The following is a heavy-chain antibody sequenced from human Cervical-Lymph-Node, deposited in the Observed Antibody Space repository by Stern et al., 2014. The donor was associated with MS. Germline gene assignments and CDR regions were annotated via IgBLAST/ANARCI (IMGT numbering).Heavy chain of an antibody. Sequence: EVQLVESGGGLVQPGGSLRLSCAASGFTVSSNYMSWVRQAPGKGLEWVSIIYSGGTTYYADPVKGRFTISRDNSKNTLYLQMNSLRAEDTAVYYCARFISPAFDIWGQGTMVTVSS. CDR1: GFTVSSNY. D-gene: IGHD2-21*01. V-gene: IGHV3-66*02. J-gene: IGHJ3*02. CDR2: IYSGGTT. CDR3: ARFISPAFDI.